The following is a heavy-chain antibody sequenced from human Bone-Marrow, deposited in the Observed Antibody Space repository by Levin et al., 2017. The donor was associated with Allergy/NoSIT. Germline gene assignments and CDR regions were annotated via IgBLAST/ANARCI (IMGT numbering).Heavy chain of an antibody. V-gene: IGHV4-34*01. J-gene: IGHJ6*02. CDR1: GGSFSGYY. D-gene: IGHD3-3*01. CDR2: INHSGST. CDR3: ARVKSERNTIFGVAKIYYYYGMDV. Sequence: SETLSLTCAVYGGSFSGYYWSWIRQPPGKGLEWIGEINHSGSTNYNPSLKSRVTISVDTSKNQFSLKLSSVTAADTAVYYCARVKSERNTIFGVAKIYYYYGMDVWGQGTTVTVSS.